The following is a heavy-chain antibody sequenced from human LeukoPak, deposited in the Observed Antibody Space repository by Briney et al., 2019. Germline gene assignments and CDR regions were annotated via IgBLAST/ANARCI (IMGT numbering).Heavy chain of an antibody. J-gene: IGHJ4*02. CDR3: AKGAGGSGYYFHFDY. Sequence: GGSLRLSCAASGFTFSSYAMSWVRQAPGRGLEWVSATIDSGGSTYYADSVKGRFTISRDNSKNTLYLQMNSLRAEDTAMYYCAKGAGGSGYYFHFDYWGQGTLVTVSS. V-gene: IGHV3-23*01. D-gene: IGHD3-22*01. CDR1: GFTFSSYA. CDR2: TIDSGGST.